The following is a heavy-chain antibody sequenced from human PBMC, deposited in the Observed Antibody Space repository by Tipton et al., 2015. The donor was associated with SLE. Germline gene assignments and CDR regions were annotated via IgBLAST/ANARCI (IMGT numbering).Heavy chain of an antibody. Sequence: TLSLTCAVSGGSFSGYYWSWIRQPPGKGLEWIGEINHSGSTNYNPSLKSRVTISVDTSKNQFSLKLTSVTAADTAVYYCARDKSGVVADWGQGTLVTVSS. V-gene: IGHV4-34*01. CDR1: GGSFSGYY. CDR3: ARDKSGVVAD. CDR2: INHSGST. J-gene: IGHJ4*02. D-gene: IGHD2-15*01.